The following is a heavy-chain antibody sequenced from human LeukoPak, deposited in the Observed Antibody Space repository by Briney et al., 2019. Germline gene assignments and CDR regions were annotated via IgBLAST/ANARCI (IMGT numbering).Heavy chain of an antibody. J-gene: IGHJ4*02. V-gene: IGHV1-18*01. CDR1: GYSFTSYG. Sequence: ASVKVSCKASGYSFTSYGISWARQAPGQGLEWMGWTSAYNGNTNYAQKLQGRVTMTTDTSTSTAYMELRSLRSDDTAVYYCARSLGAYDSSGYYKDYWGQGTLVTVSS. CDR3: ARSLGAYDSSGYYKDY. D-gene: IGHD3-22*01. CDR2: TSAYNGNT.